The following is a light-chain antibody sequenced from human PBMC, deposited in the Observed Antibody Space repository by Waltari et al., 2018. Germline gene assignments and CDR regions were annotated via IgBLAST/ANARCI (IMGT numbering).Light chain of an antibody. CDR3: QHRNTGLT. V-gene: IGKV3-15*01. CDR2: GAS. J-gene: IGKJ4*01. CDR1: QSISSN. Sequence: EIVMTQSPATLFVSPGERATLSCRASQSISSNLAWYQQKPGQAPRLLMYGASTRATAIPARFSGSGSGTEFALTISSLQSEDSAVYYCQHRNTGLTFGGGTKVEIE.